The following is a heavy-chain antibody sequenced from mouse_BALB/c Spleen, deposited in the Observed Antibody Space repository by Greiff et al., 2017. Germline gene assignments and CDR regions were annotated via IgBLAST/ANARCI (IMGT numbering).Heavy chain of an antibody. Sequence: EVKVVESGGGLVQPGGSLKLSCAASGFTFSSFGMHWVRQAPEKGLEWVAYISSGSSTIYYADTVKGRFTISRDNPKNTLFLQMTSLRSEDTAMYYCARGYGNFAYWGQGTLVTVSA. CDR1: GFTFSSFG. CDR3: ARGYGNFAY. V-gene: IGHV5-17*02. D-gene: IGHD2-10*02. J-gene: IGHJ3*01. CDR2: ISSGSSTI.